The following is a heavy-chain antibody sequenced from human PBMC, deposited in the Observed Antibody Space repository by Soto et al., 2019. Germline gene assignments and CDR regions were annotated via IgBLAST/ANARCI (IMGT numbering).Heavy chain of an antibody. Sequence: EVQLVESGGGLVQPGGSLRLSCAASGFTFSSYWMHWVRQAPGKGMVWVSRIHTAGSSTSYADSVQGRLTISRDNAKNTLYLQMNSLKAEDTAVYYCARSYSSPDSWCQGTLVTVSS. V-gene: IGHV3-74*01. J-gene: IGHJ5*01. CDR2: IHTAGSST. D-gene: IGHD6-13*01. CDR1: GFTFSSYW. CDR3: ARSYSSPDS.